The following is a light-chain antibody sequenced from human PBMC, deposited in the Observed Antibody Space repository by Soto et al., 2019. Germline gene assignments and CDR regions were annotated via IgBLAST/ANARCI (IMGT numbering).Light chain of an antibody. J-gene: IGKJ3*01. CDR3: EQSNSFPRT. CDR2: AAS. V-gene: IGKV1D-12*01. Sequence: DIQMTQSPSSVSASVGDRVTITCRASQDISNWLAWYQQKPGKAPELLIYAASSLQYGVQPRFGGSGSGRDFTPTISSLQPEDFATYYGEQSNSFPRTFSPGTKVYIK. CDR1: QDISNW.